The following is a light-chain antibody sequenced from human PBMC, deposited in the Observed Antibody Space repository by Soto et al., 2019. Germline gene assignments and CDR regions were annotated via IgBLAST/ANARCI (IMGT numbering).Light chain of an antibody. Sequence: DIVMTQSPLSLPVIPGEPASISRKSSQSLLHSNGYSYLDWYLQKPGQSPQVLMYLGSNRASGVPDRFSGSGSGTDFTLKISRVEAEDVGIYYCMQTLHTPYTFGQGTKVDIK. J-gene: IGKJ2*01. CDR2: LGS. CDR1: QSLLHSNGYSY. CDR3: MQTLHTPYT. V-gene: IGKV2-28*01.